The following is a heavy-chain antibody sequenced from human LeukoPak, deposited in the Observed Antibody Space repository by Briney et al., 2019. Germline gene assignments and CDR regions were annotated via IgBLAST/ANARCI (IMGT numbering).Heavy chain of an antibody. CDR3: ARGVVPAASYSSSWFYYYYYMDV. J-gene: IGHJ6*03. Sequence: SETLSLTCTVSGGSISSYYWSWIRQPPGKGLEWIGYIYYSGSTNYNPSLKSRVTISVDTSKNQFSLKLSSVTAADTAVYYCARGVVPAASYSSSWFYYYYYMDVWGKGTTVTVSS. D-gene: IGHD6-13*01. V-gene: IGHV4-59*01. CDR1: GGSISSYY. CDR2: IYYSGST.